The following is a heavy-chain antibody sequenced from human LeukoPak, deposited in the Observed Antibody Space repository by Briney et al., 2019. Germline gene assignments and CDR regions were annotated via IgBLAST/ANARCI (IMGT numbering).Heavy chain of an antibody. CDR1: GYTFTSYG. CDR2: ISAYNGNT. J-gene: IGHJ4*02. V-gene: IGHV1-18*01. Sequence: ASVKVSCKASGYTFTSYGISWVRQAPGQGLEWMGWISAYNGNTNYAQKLQGRVTMTTDTSTSTAYMELRSLRSDDTAVYYCARRPSYYYDSSGYFPFDYWGQGTLVTVSS. D-gene: IGHD3-22*01. CDR3: ARRPSYYYDSSGYFPFDY.